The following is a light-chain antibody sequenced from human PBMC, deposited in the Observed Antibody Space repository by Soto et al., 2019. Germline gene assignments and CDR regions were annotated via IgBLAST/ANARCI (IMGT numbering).Light chain of an antibody. V-gene: IGLV1-44*01. CDR3: AAWDDNLNGVV. CDR2: SNH. Sequence: QSVLTQPPSASGTPGQRVTISCSGSSSNIGSNTVNWYQQLPGTAPKLLIYSNHQRPSGVPDRFSGSKSDTSASLAISGLQSEDEADYYCAAWDDNLNGVVFGGGTKLTVL. J-gene: IGLJ2*01. CDR1: SSNIGSNT.